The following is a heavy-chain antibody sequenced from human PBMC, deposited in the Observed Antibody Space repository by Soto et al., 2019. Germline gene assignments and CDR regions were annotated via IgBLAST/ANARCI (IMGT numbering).Heavy chain of an antibody. CDR3: ARDRGGDGMDV. D-gene: IGHD3-16*01. CDR2: ISGYNGNT. J-gene: IGHJ6*02. V-gene: IGHV1-18*01. CDR1: GYTFSSYG. Sequence: QVQLVQSGAEVKKPGASVKVSCKASGYTFSSYGISWVRQAPGQGLEWMGWISGYNGNTNYAQKLQGRVTMTIDTSTSTGYMELRSLRSDDTAVYYCARDRGGDGMDVWAKGPRSPSP.